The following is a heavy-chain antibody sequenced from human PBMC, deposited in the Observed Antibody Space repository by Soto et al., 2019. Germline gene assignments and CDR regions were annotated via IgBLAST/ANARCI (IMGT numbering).Heavy chain of an antibody. CDR1: GGTFSSYS. Sequence: SVKVSCKASGGTFSSYSISWVRQAPGQGLEWMGGIIPIFGTANYAQKFQGRVTITADESTSTAYMELSSLRSEDTAVYYCARAIGGIEYSYIPYGGKETLSPVSS. CDR2: IIPIFGTA. D-gene: IGHD4-4*01. CDR3: ARAIGGIEYSYIPY. V-gene: IGHV1-69*13. J-gene: IGHJ4*02.